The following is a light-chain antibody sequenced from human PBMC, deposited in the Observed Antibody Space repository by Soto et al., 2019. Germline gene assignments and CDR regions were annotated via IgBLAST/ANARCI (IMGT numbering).Light chain of an antibody. CDR2: DVS. Sequence: QSALTQPASVSGSPGQSITISCTGTSSDVGGYNDVSWYQQHPGKAPKLMIYDVSNRPSGVSNRFSGSKSGNTASLTISGLQAGDEADYYCSSYTSSSTLVFGTGTKLTVL. CDR1: SSDVGGYND. V-gene: IGLV2-14*01. J-gene: IGLJ1*01. CDR3: SSYTSSSTLV.